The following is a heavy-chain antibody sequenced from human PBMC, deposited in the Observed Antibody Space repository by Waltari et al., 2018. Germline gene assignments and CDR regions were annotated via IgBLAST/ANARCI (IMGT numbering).Heavy chain of an antibody. D-gene: IGHD6-19*01. CDR2: INPYNGGT. J-gene: IGHJ4*02. CDR1: GYTFSGSY. CDR3: ARGGYNSGRWN. V-gene: IGHV1-2*02. Sequence: QVQLVQSGSEVKKPGASVKISCRASGYTFSGSYMHWVRQAPGQGLEWMGWINPYNGGTNYEQKFQGRVTMTIDTSISTAYMQLSRLRYDDTAMYYCARGGYNSGRWNWGQGTLVTVSS.